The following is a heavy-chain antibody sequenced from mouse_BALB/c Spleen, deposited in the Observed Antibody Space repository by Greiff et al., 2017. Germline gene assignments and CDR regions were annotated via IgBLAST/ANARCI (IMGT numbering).Heavy chain of an antibody. CDR1: GFTFSSYT. CDR3: TRVYYGSSYYFDY. Sequence: DVKLVESGGGLVKPGGSLKLSCAASGFTFSSYTMSWVRQTPEKRLEWVATISSGGSYTYYPDSVKGRFTISRDNAKNTLYLQMSSLKSEDTAMYYCTRVYYGSSYYFDYWGQGTTLTVSS. D-gene: IGHD1-1*01. J-gene: IGHJ2*01. CDR2: ISSGGSYT. V-gene: IGHV5-6-4*01.